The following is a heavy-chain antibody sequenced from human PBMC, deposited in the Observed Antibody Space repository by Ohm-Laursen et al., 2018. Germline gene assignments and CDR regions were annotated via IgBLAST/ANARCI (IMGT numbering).Heavy chain of an antibody. Sequence: SETLSLTCTVSGGSISSSSSYWGWIRQPPGKGLEWIGSISYTGNTYYNPSLKSRVTISVDTSKNQFSLKLSSVTAAATAGYYCASHNFDRDAFHIWGQGTMVTVYS. J-gene: IGHJ3*02. CDR1: GGSISSSSSY. CDR2: ISYTGNT. CDR3: ASHNFDRDAFHI. V-gene: IGHV4-39*07.